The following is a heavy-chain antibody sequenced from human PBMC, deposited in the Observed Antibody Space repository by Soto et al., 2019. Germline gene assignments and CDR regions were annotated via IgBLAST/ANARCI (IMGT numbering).Heavy chain of an antibody. V-gene: IGHV4-31*03. Sequence: SETLSLTCTASGGSISSGGYYWSWIRQHPGKGLEWIGYIYYSGSTYYNPSLKSRVTISVDTSKNQFSLKLSSVTAADTAVYYCALIREFPYYDFWSGYYKNWFDPWGQGTLVTVSS. J-gene: IGHJ5*02. CDR2: IYYSGST. CDR3: ALIREFPYYDFWSGYYKNWFDP. D-gene: IGHD3-3*01. CDR1: GGSISSGGYY.